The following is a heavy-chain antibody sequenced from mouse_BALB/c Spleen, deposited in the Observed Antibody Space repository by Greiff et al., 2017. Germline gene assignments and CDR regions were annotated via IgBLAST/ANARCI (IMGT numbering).Heavy chain of an antibody. CDR1: GYAFSSYW. J-gene: IGHJ1*01. CDR2: IYPGDGDT. CDR3: AKLRDPYWYFDV. Sequence: VKLQQSGAELVRPGSSVKISCKASGYAFSSYWMNWVKQRPGQGLEWIGQIYPGDGDTNYNGKFKGKATLTADKSSSTAYMQLSSLTSEDSAVYFCAKLRDPYWYFDVWGAGTTVTVSS. V-gene: IGHV1-80*01.